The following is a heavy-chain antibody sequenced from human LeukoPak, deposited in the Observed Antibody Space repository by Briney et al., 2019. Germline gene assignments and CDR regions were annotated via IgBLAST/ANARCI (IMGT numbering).Heavy chain of an antibody. D-gene: IGHD3-3*01. CDR3: ARQGNFWSGYYRRNYYYMDV. J-gene: IGHJ6*03. CDR2: IYHSGST. V-gene: IGHV4-4*02. CDR1: GGSISSSNW. Sequence: PSETLSLTCTVSGGSISSSNWWSWVRQPPGKGLEWIGEIYHSGSTNYNSALKSRVTISVDKSKNQFSLKLSSVTAADTAVYYCARQGNFWSGYYRRNYYYMDVWGKGTTVTVSS.